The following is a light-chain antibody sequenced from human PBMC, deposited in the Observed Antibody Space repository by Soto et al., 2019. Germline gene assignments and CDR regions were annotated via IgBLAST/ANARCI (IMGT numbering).Light chain of an antibody. CDR2: GAS. CDR1: QSVSSN. CDR3: QQYNNWTPVA. Sequence: EIVMTQSPATLSVSPGERATLSCRASQSVSSNFAWYQQKPGQAPRLLIYGASTRATGIPARFSGSGSGTEFTLTISSLQSEDFAVYYCQQYNNWTPVAFGPGTKVDIK. J-gene: IGKJ3*01. V-gene: IGKV3-15*01.